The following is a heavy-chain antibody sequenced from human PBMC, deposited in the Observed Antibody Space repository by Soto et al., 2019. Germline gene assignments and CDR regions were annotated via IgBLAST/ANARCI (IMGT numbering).Heavy chain of an antibody. CDR3: ARDLDIVVVPAAMTPGY. CDR1: GYTFTNYG. D-gene: IGHD2-2*01. CDR2: ISAYNGNT. V-gene: IGHV1-18*01. Sequence: ASVKISCKASGYTFTNYGISWVRQAPGQGLEWMGWISAYNGNTNYAQKLQGRVTMTTDTSTSTAYMELRSLRSDDTAVYYCARDLDIVVVPAAMTPGYWGQGTLVTVSS. J-gene: IGHJ4*02.